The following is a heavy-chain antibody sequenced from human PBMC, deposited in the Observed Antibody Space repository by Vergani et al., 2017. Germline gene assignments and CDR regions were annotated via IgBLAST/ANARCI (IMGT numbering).Heavy chain of an antibody. Sequence: EVQLVESGGGLIQSGGSLRLSCAASGFTVSSNYMSWVRQAPGKGLEWVSVTYSGGNTYYADSVKGRFTISRDNSKNTLYLQMNSLRAEDTAVYYCARDLRYSSSSYSDSWGQGTLVTVSS. J-gene: IGHJ4*02. CDR1: GFTVSSNY. D-gene: IGHD6-6*01. CDR3: ARDLRYSSSSYSDS. CDR2: TYSGGNT. V-gene: IGHV3-53*01.